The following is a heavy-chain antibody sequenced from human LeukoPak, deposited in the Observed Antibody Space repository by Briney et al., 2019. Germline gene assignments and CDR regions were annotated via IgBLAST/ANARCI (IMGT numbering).Heavy chain of an antibody. CDR3: AVGNCPTTSCYPGVAFDI. CDR2: FYVSGST. J-gene: IGHJ3*02. V-gene: IGHV4-61*02. CDR1: GGSISSGSYF. D-gene: IGHD2-2*01. Sequence: SETLSLTCTVSGGSISSGSYFWSWIRQPAGKGLEWIGRFYVSGSTNYNPSLQSRVTISVDTSKNQFSLKLTSVTAADTAVYYCAVGNCPTTSCYPGVAFDIWGQGTMVTVSS.